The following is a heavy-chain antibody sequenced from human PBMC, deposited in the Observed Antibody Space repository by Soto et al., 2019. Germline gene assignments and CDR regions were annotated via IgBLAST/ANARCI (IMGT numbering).Heavy chain of an antibody. V-gene: IGHV3-48*02. CDR2: ISSSSSTI. J-gene: IGHJ4*02. CDR1: GFTFSSYS. D-gene: IGHD2-21*02. CDR3: ARDILAYCGGDCYDHFDY. Sequence: EVQLVESGGGLVQPGGSLRLSYAASGFTFSSYSMNWVRQAPGKGLEWVSYISSSSSTIYYADSVKGRFTISRDNAKNSLYLQMNSLRDEDTAVYYCARDILAYCGGDCYDHFDYWGQGTLVTVSS.